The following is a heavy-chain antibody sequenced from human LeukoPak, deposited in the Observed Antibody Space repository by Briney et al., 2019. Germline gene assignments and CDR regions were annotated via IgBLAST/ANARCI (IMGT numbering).Heavy chain of an antibody. V-gene: IGHV1-18*01. CDR2: ISTYNGDT. CDR1: GYTFTNYG. CDR3: ARGSSYGFSMGY. Sequence: ASVKVSCKTSGYTFTNYGLNWVRQAPGQGLEWMGWISTYNGDTNYAQKLQGRVTMTTDTSTTTAYMELRSLRSDDSAVYYCARGSSYGFSMGYWGQGTLVTVSS. J-gene: IGHJ4*02. D-gene: IGHD5-18*01.